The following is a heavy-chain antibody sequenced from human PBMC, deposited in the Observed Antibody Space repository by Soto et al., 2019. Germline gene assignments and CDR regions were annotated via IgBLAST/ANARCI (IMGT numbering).Heavy chain of an antibody. D-gene: IGHD2-21*01. CDR3: AREGASGSHIGH. V-gene: IGHV1-69*01. CDR2: IIPIFGTA. J-gene: IGHJ4*02. CDR1: GGTFSSYA. Sequence: QVQLVQSGAEVKKPGSSVKVSCKASGGTFSSYAISWVRQAPGQGLEWMGGIIPIFGTANYAQKFQGRLTITAAESTSTAYIEPSRLRSEDTALYYCAREGASGSHIGHWGQGTLVSVSS.